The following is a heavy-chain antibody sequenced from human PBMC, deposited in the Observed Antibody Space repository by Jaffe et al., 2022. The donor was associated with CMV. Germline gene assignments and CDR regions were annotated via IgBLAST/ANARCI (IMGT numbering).Heavy chain of an antibody. CDR1: GGSISSGGYY. CDR2: IYYSGST. D-gene: IGHD3-22*01. V-gene: IGHV4-31*03. J-gene: IGHJ6*02. Sequence: QVQLQESGPGLVKPSQTLSLTCTVSGGSISSGGYYWSWIRQHPGKGLEWIGYIYYSGSTYYNPSLKSRVTISVDTSKNQFSLKLSSVTAADTAVYYCARGGYYYDSSGYYPSSLSAYYYYYYGMDVWGQGTTVTVSS. CDR3: ARGGYYYDSSGYYPSSLSAYYYYYYGMDV.